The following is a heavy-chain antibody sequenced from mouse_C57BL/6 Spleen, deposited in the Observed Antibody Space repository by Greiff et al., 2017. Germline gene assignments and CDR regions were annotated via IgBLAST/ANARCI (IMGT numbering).Heavy chain of an antibody. J-gene: IGHJ3*01. CDR2: IDPSDSYT. CDR1: GYTFTSYW. V-gene: IGHV1-59*01. D-gene: IGHD2-4*01. Sequence: QVQLQQPGAELVRPGTSVKLSCKASGYTFTSYWMHWVKQRPGQGLEWIGVIDPSDSYTNYNQKFKGKATLTVDTSSSTAYMQLSSLTSEDSAVYYCAREDDYDEAWFAYWGQGTLVTVSA. CDR3: AREDDYDEAWFAY.